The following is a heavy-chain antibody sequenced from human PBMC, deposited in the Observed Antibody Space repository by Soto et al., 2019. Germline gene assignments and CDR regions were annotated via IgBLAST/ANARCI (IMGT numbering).Heavy chain of an antibody. CDR1: GVSFSSYY. J-gene: IGHJ4*02. CDR2: IHYSGVT. D-gene: IGHD3-22*01. V-gene: IGHV4-59*08. Sequence: SETLSLTCTVSGVSFSSYYWSWIRQPPGKGLEWIGYIHYSGVTSYNPSLKSRVAISVETSKNQFSLKLSSVTAADTAVYYCASQRLYDSSSYPIDYWGQGTLVTVSS. CDR3: ASQRLYDSSSYPIDY.